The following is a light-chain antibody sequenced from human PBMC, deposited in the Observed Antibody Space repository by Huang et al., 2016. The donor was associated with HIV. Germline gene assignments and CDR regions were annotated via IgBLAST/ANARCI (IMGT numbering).Light chain of an antibody. CDR1: QDISNY. CDR3: QKYNSAPYT. V-gene: IGKV1-27*01. J-gene: IGKJ2*01. CDR2: AAS. Sequence: DIHMTQSPSSLSSSVGDRVTITCRASQDISNYLAWYQQKPGTAPKLLISAASTLQSGVPSRVTGSGSGTDFTLTIGSLQPEDVATYYCQKYNSAPYTFGQGTKLEIK.